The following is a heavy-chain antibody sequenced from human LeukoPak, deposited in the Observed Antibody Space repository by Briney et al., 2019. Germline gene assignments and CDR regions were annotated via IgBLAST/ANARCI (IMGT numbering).Heavy chain of an antibody. D-gene: IGHD4-17*01. CDR1: GGSFSGYY. J-gene: IGHJ2*01. Sequence: SETLSLTCAVYGGSFSGYYWSWIRQPPGKGLVWIGEINRSGNTNYNPSLKSRVTISVDTSKNQFSLKLSSVTAADTAVYYCARLRVTTVTIRYWYFDLWGRGTLVTVSS. V-gene: IGHV4-34*01. CDR2: INRSGNT. CDR3: ARLRVTTVTIRYWYFDL.